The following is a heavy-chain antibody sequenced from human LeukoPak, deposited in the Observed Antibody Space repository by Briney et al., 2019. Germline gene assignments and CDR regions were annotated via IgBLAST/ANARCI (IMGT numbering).Heavy chain of an antibody. CDR2: IYYSGGT. CDR3: ARDFRPGTFQH. V-gene: IGHV4-59*01. J-gene: IGHJ1*01. D-gene: IGHD1-1*01. CDR1: GGSISSYY. Sequence: SETLSLTCTVSGGSISSYYWSWIRQPPGKGLEWIGYIYYSGGTNYNPSLKSRVTISVDTSKNQFSLKLSSVTAADTAVYYCARDFRPGTFQHWGQGTLVTVSS.